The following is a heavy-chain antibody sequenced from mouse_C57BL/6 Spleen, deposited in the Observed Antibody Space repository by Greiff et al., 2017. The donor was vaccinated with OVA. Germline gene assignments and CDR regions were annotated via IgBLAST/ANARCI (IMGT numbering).Heavy chain of an antibody. J-gene: IGHJ2*01. CDR3: ARWDGYPYYFDY. CDR1: GYTFTSYW. Sequence: QVQLKQPGAELVKPGASVKMSCKASGYTFTSYWITWVKQRPGQGLEWIGDIYPGSGSTNYNEKFKSKATLTVDTSSSTAYMQLSSLTSEDSAVYYCARWDGYPYYFDYWGQGTTLTVSS. CDR2: IYPGSGST. D-gene: IGHD2-3*01. V-gene: IGHV1-55*01.